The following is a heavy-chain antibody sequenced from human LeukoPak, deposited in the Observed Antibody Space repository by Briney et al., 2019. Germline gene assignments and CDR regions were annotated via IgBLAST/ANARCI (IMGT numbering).Heavy chain of an antibody. J-gene: IGHJ4*02. CDR2: IYHSGST. D-gene: IGHD6-19*01. V-gene: IGHV4-4*02. CDR1: GGSISSSNW. Sequence: PSETLSLTCAVSGGSISSSNWWSWVRQPPGKGLEWIGEIYHSGSTNHNPSLKSRVTISVDTSKNQFSLKLSSVTAADTAVYYCARGRSSSGFDYWGQGTLVTVSS. CDR3: ARGRSSSGFDY.